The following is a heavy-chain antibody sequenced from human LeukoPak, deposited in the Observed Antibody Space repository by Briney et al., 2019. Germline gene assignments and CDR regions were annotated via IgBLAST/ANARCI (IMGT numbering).Heavy chain of an antibody. CDR1: GFTFSSYS. J-gene: IGHJ3*02. V-gene: IGHV3-7*01. CDR2: IKQDGSGK. D-gene: IGHD3-3*01. Sequence: PGGSLRLSCAASGFTFSSYSMNWVRQAPGKGLEWVANIKQDGSGKYYVDSVKGRFTISRDNAKESLYLQMNNLRAEDTAVYYCARGDFWSGYYIDAFDIWGQGTMVTVSS. CDR3: ARGDFWSGYYIDAFDI.